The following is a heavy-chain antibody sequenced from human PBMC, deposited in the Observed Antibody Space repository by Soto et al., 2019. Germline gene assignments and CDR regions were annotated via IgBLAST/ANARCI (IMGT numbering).Heavy chain of an antibody. CDR2: ISAYNGNT. V-gene: IGHV1-18*01. J-gene: IGHJ4*02. CDR1: GYTFTSYG. CDR3: ARVATSEFRELSLNY. Sequence: ASVKVSCKASGYTFTSYGISWVRQAPGQGLEWMGWISAYNGNTNYAQKLQGRVTMTTDTSTSTAYMELRSLRSDDTAVYYCARVATSEFRELSLNYWGQGTLVTVSS. D-gene: IGHD3-16*02.